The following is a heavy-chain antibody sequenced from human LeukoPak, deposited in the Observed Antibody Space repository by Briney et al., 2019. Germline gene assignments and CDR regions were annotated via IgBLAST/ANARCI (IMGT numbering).Heavy chain of an antibody. Sequence: PGGSLRLSCAASGFTFSSYAMSWARQAPGKGLEWVSTISGSGDSTYYADSVKGRFTISRDNSKNTLYVQIKSLRADDTAVYYCARDYCTSTTCPNWFDPWGQGTLVTVSS. CDR1: GFTFSSYA. J-gene: IGHJ5*02. CDR2: ISGSGDST. V-gene: IGHV3-23*01. CDR3: ARDYCTSTTCPNWFDP. D-gene: IGHD2-2*01.